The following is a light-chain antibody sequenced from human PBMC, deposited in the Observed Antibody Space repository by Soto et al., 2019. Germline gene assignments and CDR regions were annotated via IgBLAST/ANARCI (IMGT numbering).Light chain of an antibody. J-gene: IGKJ2*01. CDR2: NAA. CDR3: QQYNNRPPDS. V-gene: IGKV3-15*01. CDR1: QSVGSN. Sequence: EIVMTQSPATLSVSPGERVTLSCRASQSVGSNLAWYQQKPGQAPRLLIYNAATRATGIPARFSGSGSGTEFTLIISSLQSEDFAVYYCQQYNNRPPDSFGQGTKLEIK.